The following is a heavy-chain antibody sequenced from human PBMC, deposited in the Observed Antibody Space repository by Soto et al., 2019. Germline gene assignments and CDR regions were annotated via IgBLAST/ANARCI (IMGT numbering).Heavy chain of an antibody. CDR2: ISSSGANT. CDR1: GFTFGSYA. J-gene: IGHJ5*02. D-gene: IGHD2-15*01. Sequence: EVQLLESGGGLVQPGGSLRLSCAASGFTFGSYAMGWVRQTPGKGLEWVSTISSSGANTYYADSVKGRFTISRDNSKNTLYLQMNRLGAEDTAAYYCARGRAAGVGVGFDPWGQGILVTVSS. V-gene: IGHV3-23*01. CDR3: ARGRAAGVGVGFDP.